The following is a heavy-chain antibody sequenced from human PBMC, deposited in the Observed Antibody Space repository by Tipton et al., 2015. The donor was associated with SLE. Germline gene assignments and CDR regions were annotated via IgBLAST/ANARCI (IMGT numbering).Heavy chain of an antibody. CDR3: PADPSYGSARDDY. J-gene: IGHJ4*02. CDR2: INPNSGDT. D-gene: IGHD3-10*01. CDR1: GYTFTGYY. Sequence: QLVQSGAEVKKPGASVKVSCKASGYTFTGYYMHWVRQAPGQGLEWMGWINPNSGDTNYAQKFQGRVTMTRDTSISTAYMELSGLRSVDAAMYCCPADPSYGSARDDYSRLGSLVAVSS. V-gene: IGHV1-2*02.